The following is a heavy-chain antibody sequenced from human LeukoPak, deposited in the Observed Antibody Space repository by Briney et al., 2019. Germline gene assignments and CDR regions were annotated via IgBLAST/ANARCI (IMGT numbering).Heavy chain of an antibody. CDR2: IIPILGIA. V-gene: IGHV1-69*04. CDR3: ARDMTTVTTLTD. J-gene: IGHJ4*02. Sequence: GSSVKVSCKASGGTFTSYTISWVRQAPGQGLEWMGRIIPILGIANYAQKFQGRVTITADKSTSTAYMELSSLRSEDTAVECCARDMTTVTTLTDGGEGTLVSVSS. CDR1: GGTFTSYT. D-gene: IGHD4-17*01.